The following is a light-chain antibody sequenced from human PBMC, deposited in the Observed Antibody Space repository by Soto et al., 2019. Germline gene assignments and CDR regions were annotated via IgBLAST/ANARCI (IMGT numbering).Light chain of an antibody. CDR2: DVS. V-gene: IGLV2-14*01. Sequence: QSALTQPASVSGSPGQSITISCTGTSSDFGGYNYVSWYQQHPGKAPKLMICDVSNRPSGVSNRFSGSKSGNTASLTISGLQAEDEADYYCSSYTSSSTLDVFGTGTKVTVL. J-gene: IGLJ1*01. CDR1: SSDFGGYNY. CDR3: SSYTSSSTLDV.